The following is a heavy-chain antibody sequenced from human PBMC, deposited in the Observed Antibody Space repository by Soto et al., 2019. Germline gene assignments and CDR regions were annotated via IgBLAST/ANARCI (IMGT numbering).Heavy chain of an antibody. CDR1: GASISNTDW. CDR2: IYHSGTT. CDR3: ATPGAGDFDY. V-gene: IGHV4-4*02. Sequence: PSETLSLTCAVSGASISNTDWWSWVRQRPGKGLEWIGEIYHSGTTNCDPSLKSRVTISLDKSKSQFSLKLTSVTAADTAVYYCATPGAGDFDYWGQGTLVTVPQ. J-gene: IGHJ4*02. D-gene: IGHD6-13*01.